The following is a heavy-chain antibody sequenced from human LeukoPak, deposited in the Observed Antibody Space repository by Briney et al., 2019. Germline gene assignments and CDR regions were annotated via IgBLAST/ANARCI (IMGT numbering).Heavy chain of an antibody. CDR3: ARDNRSLLGWFDP. CDR2: IIPIFGTA. Sequence: WASVKVSCKASGGTLSSYAISWVRQAPGQGLEWMGRIIPIFGTANYAQKFQGRVTITTDESTSTAYMELSSLRSEDTAVYYCARDNRSLLGWFDPWGQGTLVTVSS. D-gene: IGHD1-14*01. J-gene: IGHJ5*02. V-gene: IGHV1-69*05. CDR1: GGTLSSYA.